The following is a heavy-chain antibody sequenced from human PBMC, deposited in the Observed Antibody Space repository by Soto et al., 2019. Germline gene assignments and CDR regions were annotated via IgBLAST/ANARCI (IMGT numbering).Heavy chain of an antibody. J-gene: IGHJ3*02. V-gene: IGHV1-69*06. CDR3: ARGVYGSGNYYTGPSAFDI. CDR1: GGTLSDHG. Sequence: QVQLEQSGAEVKKPGSSVKVSCKASGGTLSDHGVAWLRQAPGQGLEWMGGTIPVFNTAKYAQKFQGRVTVTADKFTSIADMELSSLRSEATAFYFCARGVYGSGNYYTGPSAFDIWGQGTMVIVSS. D-gene: IGHD3-10*01. CDR2: TIPVFNTA.